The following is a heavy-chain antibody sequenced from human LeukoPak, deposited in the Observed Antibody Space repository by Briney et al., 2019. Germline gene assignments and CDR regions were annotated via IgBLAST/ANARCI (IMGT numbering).Heavy chain of an antibody. V-gene: IGHV4-61*02. J-gene: IGHJ4*02. CDR3: AFAPNWGGDY. CDR2: IYTSGST. D-gene: IGHD7-27*01. Sequence: SETLSLTCTVSGGSISSGSYYWSWIRQPAGKGLEWIGRIYTSGSTNYNPSLKSRVTISVDTSKNQFSLKLSSVTAADTAVYYCAFAPNWGGDYWGQGTLVTVSS. CDR1: GGSISSGSYY.